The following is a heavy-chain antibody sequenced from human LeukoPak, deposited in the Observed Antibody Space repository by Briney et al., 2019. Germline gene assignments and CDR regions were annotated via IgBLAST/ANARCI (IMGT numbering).Heavy chain of an antibody. J-gene: IGHJ4*02. CDR1: GFTFSSYA. CDR2: ISYDGSNK. V-gene: IGHV3-30*04. Sequence: GGSLRLSCAASGFTFSSYAMHWVRQAPGKGLEWVAVISYDGSNKYYADSVKSRFTISRDNSKNTLYLQMNSLRAEDTAVYYCAKFPTYYYDSSGGYWGQGTLVTVSS. D-gene: IGHD3-22*01. CDR3: AKFPTYYYDSSGGY.